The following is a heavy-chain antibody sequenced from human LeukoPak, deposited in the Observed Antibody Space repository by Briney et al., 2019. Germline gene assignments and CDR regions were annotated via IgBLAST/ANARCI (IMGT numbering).Heavy chain of an antibody. CDR3: ARGDGYGDY. V-gene: IGHV1-18*01. CDR1: GYTFTSYG. D-gene: IGHD5-24*01. CDR2: ISAYNGNT. J-gene: IGHJ4*02. Sequence: ASVKVSCKASGYTFTSYGISWVRQAPGQGLEWMGWISAYNGNTNYAQKLQGRVTMTRDMSTSTVYMELSSLRSEDTAVYYCARGDGYGDYWGQGTLVTVSS.